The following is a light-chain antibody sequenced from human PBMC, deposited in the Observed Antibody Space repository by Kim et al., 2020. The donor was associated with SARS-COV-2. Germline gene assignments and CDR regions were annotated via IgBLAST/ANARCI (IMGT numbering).Light chain of an antibody. CDR3: NSRDSSGNHYAV. V-gene: IGLV3-19*01. Sequence: SSELTQDPAVSVALGQTVRITCQGDSLRSYYASWXQQKPGQAPVLVIYGKNNRPSGIPDRFSGSSSGNTASLTITGAQAEDEADYYCNSRDSSGNHYAVF. CDR1: SLRSYY. CDR2: GKN. J-gene: IGLJ7*01.